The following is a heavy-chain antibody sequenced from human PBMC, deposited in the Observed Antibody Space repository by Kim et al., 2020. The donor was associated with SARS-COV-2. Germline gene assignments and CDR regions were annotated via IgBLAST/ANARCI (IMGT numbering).Heavy chain of an antibody. Sequence: GGSLRLSCAASGFTFSSYGMHWVRQAPGKGLEWVAVIWYDGSNKYYADSVKGRFTISRDNSKNTLYLQMNSLRAEDTAVYYCARDLFALGGARTCVASYWGQGTLVTVSS. D-gene: IGHD3-3*01. CDR2: IWYDGSNK. CDR3: ARDLFALGGARTCVASY. CDR1: GFTFSSYG. J-gene: IGHJ4*02. V-gene: IGHV3-33*01.